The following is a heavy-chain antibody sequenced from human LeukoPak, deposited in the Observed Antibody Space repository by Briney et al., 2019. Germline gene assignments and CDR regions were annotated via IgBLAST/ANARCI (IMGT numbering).Heavy chain of an antibody. CDR1: GFTFSSYA. Sequence: PGGSLRLSCAASGFTFSSYAMHWVRQAPGKGLERVAVISYDGSNKYYADSVKGRFTISRDNSKNTLYLQMNSLRAEDTAVYYCARELSVRGVIRYYGMDVWGKGTTVTVSS. CDR2: ISYDGSNK. D-gene: IGHD3-10*01. CDR3: ARELSVRGVIRYYGMDV. J-gene: IGHJ6*04. V-gene: IGHV3-30*04.